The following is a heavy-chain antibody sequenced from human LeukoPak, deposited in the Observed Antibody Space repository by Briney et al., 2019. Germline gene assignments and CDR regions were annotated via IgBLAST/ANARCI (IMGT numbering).Heavy chain of an antibody. Sequence: ASLKVSCKASGYTFTGYYMHWVRQAPGQGLEWIGRINPNSGGTNYAQKFQGRVTMTRDTSISTAYMELSRLRSDDTAVYYCARVRHSRFGNWFDPWGQGTLVTVSS. D-gene: IGHD3-10*02. V-gene: IGHV1-2*06. CDR1: GYTFTGYY. CDR2: INPNSGGT. J-gene: IGHJ5*02. CDR3: ARVRHSRFGNWFDP.